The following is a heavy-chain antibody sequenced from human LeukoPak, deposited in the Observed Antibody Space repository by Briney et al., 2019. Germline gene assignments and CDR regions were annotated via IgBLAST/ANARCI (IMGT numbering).Heavy chain of an antibody. CDR1: GITFSSYG. V-gene: IGHV3-30-3*01. J-gene: IGHJ4*02. CDR2: ISHDGSNK. D-gene: IGHD6-19*01. Sequence: PGRSLRLSCAASGITFSSYGMHWVRQAPGKGLEWVAVISHDGSNKYYADSVKGRFTISRDNSKNTLYLELSSLRVEDTAVYYCGRDGAVAGDGAWYYWGQGTLATVSS. CDR3: GRDGAVAGDGAWYY.